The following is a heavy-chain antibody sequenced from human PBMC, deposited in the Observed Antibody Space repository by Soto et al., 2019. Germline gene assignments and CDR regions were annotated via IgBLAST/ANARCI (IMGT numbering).Heavy chain of an antibody. CDR1: GFSLSSRGAG. CDR2: IYWDDDK. Sequence: QITLKEAGPTLVKPTETLTLACTFSGFSLSSRGAGVGGLRQPPGKALEWLALIYWDDDKVYSPSLKNRLTITKDTSKNQVVLTMTNMVPVDTATYYCAHRKIGSNIFYFYGMDVWGQGTTVTVSS. V-gene: IGHV2-5*02. CDR3: AHRKIGSNIFYFYGMDV. D-gene: IGHD3-9*01. J-gene: IGHJ6*02.